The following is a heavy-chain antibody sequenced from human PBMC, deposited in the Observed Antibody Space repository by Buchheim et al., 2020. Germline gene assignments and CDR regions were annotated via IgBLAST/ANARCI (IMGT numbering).Heavy chain of an antibody. CDR1: GFTFSSYG. CDR2: ISYDGSNK. V-gene: IGHV3-30*18. CDR3: AKDRDGMDV. D-gene: IGHD3-10*01. Sequence: QVQLVESGGGVVQPGRSLRLSCAASGFTFSSYGMHWVRQAPGKGLEWVAVISYDGSNKYYADSVKGRFTISRANSKNTLYLQMNSLRAEDTAVYYCAKDRDGMDVWGQGTT. J-gene: IGHJ6*02.